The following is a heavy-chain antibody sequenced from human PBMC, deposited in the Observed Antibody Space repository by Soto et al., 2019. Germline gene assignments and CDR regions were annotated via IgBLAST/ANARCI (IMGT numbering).Heavy chain of an antibody. Sequence: GGSLRLSCAASGFTFRSFTMNWVRQAPGKGLEWVSTISSNSAYIYYTDALRGRFTISRDNSKNSLHLQMNSLRAEDTAVYYCTRDASRDSSARGWFDPWGPGTLVTVSS. D-gene: IGHD6-13*01. CDR2: ISSNSAYI. J-gene: IGHJ5*02. V-gene: IGHV3-21*01. CDR1: GFTFRSFT. CDR3: TRDASRDSSARGWFDP.